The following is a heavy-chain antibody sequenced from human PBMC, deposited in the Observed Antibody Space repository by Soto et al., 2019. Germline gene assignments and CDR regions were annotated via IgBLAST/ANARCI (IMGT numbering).Heavy chain of an antibody. Sequence: QLQLQESGSGLVKPSQTLSLTCAVSGGSISSGGYSWSWIRQPPGKGLEWIGYLYHSGSTYYNPSLKSRVTLSVARSKNQFSLKRSAVPAADTAVYYCDRFHGYIVEENRVDPWGQGTLVTVSS. J-gene: IGHJ5*02. D-gene: IGHD2-15*01. CDR2: LYHSGST. CDR1: GGSISSGGYS. V-gene: IGHV4-30-2*01. CDR3: DRFHGYIVEENRVDP.